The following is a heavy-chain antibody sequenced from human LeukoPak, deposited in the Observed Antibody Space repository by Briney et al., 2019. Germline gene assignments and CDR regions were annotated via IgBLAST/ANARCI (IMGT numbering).Heavy chain of an antibody. V-gene: IGHV3-23*01. J-gene: IGHJ4*02. D-gene: IGHD3-10*01. CDR2: IGGSGGVT. CDR1: GITLSNYG. Sequence: GGSLRLSCAVSGITLSNYGMSWVRQAPGKGLEWVAGIGGSGGVTNYADSVKGRFTISRDSAKNTLYLQMNSLRAGDTAVYFCAKRGVVIRVILVGFHKEAYYFDPWGQGALVTVSS. CDR3: AKRGVVIRVILVGFHKEAYYFDP.